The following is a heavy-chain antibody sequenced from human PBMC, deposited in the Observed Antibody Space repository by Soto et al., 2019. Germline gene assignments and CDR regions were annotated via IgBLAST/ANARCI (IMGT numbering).Heavy chain of an antibody. V-gene: IGHV4-30-4*08. CDR3: ARALRYFDCQDY. CDR2: IYYSGST. J-gene: IGHJ4*02. D-gene: IGHD3-9*01. CDR1: GGSISSSDYY. Sequence: TLSLTCTVSGGSISSSDYYWGWIRQPPGKGLEWIGYIYYSGSTYYNPSLKSRVTISVDTSKNQFSLKLSSVTAADTAVYYCARALRYFDCQDYWGQGTLVTVSS.